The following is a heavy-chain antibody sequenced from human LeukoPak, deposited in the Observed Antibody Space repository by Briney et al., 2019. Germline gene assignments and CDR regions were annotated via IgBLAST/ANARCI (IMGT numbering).Heavy chain of an antibody. CDR2: ISSSGSTI. J-gene: IGHJ4*02. Sequence: GGSLRLSCAASGFTFSDYYMSWIRQAPGKGLEWVSYISSSGSTIYYADSVKGRFTISRDNAKNSLYLQMNSLRAEDTAVYYCARTNTRCSGGSCYSVYYFDYWGQGTLVTVSS. D-gene: IGHD2-15*01. CDR1: GFTFSDYY. V-gene: IGHV3-11*01. CDR3: ARTNTRCSGGSCYSVYYFDY.